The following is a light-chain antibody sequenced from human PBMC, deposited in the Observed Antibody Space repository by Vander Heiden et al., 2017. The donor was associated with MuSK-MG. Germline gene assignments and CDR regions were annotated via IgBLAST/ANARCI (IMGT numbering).Light chain of an antibody. Sequence: QSALTQPASVSGSPGQSITISCTGTSSDVGGYNYVSWYQKHPGKAPILMIYDVSNRPSGVSNRFSGSKSGNTASLTISGLQAEDEADYYCSSYTSSSRVFGGGTKLTVL. CDR3: SSYTSSSRV. J-gene: IGLJ3*02. CDR1: SSDVGGYNY. V-gene: IGLV2-14*01. CDR2: DVS.